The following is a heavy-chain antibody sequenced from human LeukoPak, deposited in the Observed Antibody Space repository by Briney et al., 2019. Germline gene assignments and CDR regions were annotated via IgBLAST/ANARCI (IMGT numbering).Heavy chain of an antibody. D-gene: IGHD6-6*01. J-gene: IGHJ3*02. CDR2: INHSGST. V-gene: IGHV4-34*01. CDR1: GGSFSGYY. Sequence: PSETLSLTCAVYGGSFSGYYWSWIRQPPGKGLEWIGEINHSGSTNYNPSLKSRVTISVDTSKNQFSLKLSSVTAADTAVYYCARGSIVALPTDAFDIWGQGTMVTVSS. CDR3: ARGSIVALPTDAFDI.